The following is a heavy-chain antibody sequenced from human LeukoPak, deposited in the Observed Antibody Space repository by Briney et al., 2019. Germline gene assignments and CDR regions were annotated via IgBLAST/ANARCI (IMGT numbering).Heavy chain of an antibody. Sequence: SGGSLRLSCAASGFSFSSYAMSWVRQAPGKGLEWVSGISGSGGSTYYADSVKGRFTISRDNSKNTLHLQMNSLRAEDTAAYYCAKDGYSSGNWFDPWGQGTLVTVSS. CDR2: ISGSGGST. V-gene: IGHV3-23*01. J-gene: IGHJ5*02. D-gene: IGHD6-19*01. CDR1: GFSFSSYA. CDR3: AKDGYSSGNWFDP.